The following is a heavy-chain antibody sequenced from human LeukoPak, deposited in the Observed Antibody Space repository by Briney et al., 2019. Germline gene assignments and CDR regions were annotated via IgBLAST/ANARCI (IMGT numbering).Heavy chain of an antibody. J-gene: IGHJ2*01. Sequence: GGSLRLSCAASGFTFDDYAMHWVRQAPGKGLEWVSGISWNSGSIGYADSVKGQFTISRDNAKNSPYLQMNSLRAEDTALYYCAKAPRGSHWYFDLWGRGTLVTVSS. CDR1: GFTFDDYA. D-gene: IGHD1-26*01. CDR3: AKAPRGSHWYFDL. CDR2: ISWNSGSI. V-gene: IGHV3-9*01.